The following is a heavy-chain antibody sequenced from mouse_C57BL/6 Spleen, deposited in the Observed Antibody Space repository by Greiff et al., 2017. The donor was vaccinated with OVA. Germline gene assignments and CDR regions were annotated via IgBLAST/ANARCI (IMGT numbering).Heavy chain of an antibody. Sequence: QVTLKVSGPGILQPSQTLSLTCSFSGFSLRTFGMGVGWIRQPSGKGLEWLAHIWWDDDKSYNPALKSRLTMSTDTSKNQVFLKIANVDTAETATYSCARMRGLMVTTGEVRYAMDYWGQGTSVTVSS. CDR2: IWWDDDK. J-gene: IGHJ4*01. CDR3: ARMRGLMVTTGEVRYAMDY. CDR1: GFSLRTFGMG. D-gene: IGHD2-2*01. V-gene: IGHV8-8*01.